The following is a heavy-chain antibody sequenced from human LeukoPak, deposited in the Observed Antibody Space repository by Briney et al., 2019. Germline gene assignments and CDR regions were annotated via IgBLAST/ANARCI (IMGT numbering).Heavy chain of an antibody. CDR3: ARDGYDSSGYFAFDI. Sequence: SETLSLTCTVSGGSISRSSYYWGWIRQPPGKGLEWIGYIYYSGSTYYNPSLKSRVTISVDTSKNQFSLKLSSVTAADTAVYYCARDGYDSSGYFAFDIWGQGTMVTVSS. CDR2: IYYSGST. V-gene: IGHV4-39*07. CDR1: GGSISRSSYY. D-gene: IGHD3-22*01. J-gene: IGHJ3*02.